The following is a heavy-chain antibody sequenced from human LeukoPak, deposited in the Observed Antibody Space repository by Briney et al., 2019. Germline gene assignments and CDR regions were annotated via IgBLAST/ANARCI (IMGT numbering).Heavy chain of an antibody. CDR3: TRDRYYDFWSGYYSAFDT. D-gene: IGHD3-3*01. CDR2: IKSKTDGGTT. Sequence: PGGSLRLSCAASGFTFSNAWMSWVRQAPGKGLEWVGRIKSKTDGGTTDYAAPVKGRFTISRDDSKNTLYLQMNSLKTEDAAVYYCTRDRYYDFWSGYYSAFDTWGQGTMVTVSS. CDR1: GFTFSNAW. J-gene: IGHJ3*02. V-gene: IGHV3-15*01.